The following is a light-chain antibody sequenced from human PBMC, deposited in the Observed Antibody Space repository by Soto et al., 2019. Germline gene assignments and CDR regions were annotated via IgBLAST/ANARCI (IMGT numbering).Light chain of an antibody. J-gene: IGKJ4*01. V-gene: IGKV1-9*01. CDR2: KAS. CDR3: QQYGSSSLT. Sequence: DIQLTQSPSFLSASVGDRVTITCRASQGISSYLAWYQQKPGKAPKLLIYKASTLKSGVPSRFSGSGSGTEFTLTISRLEPEDFAVYYCQQYGSSSLTFGGGTKVDI. CDR1: QGISSY.